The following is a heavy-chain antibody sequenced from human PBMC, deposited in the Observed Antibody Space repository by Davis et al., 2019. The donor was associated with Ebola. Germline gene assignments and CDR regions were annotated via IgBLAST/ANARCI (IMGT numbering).Heavy chain of an antibody. CDR3: ARQGLAAAGTDQWFDP. CDR1: GGSISSSSYY. D-gene: IGHD6-13*01. J-gene: IGHJ5*02. Sequence: MPSETLSLTCTVSGGSISSSSYYWGWTRQPPGKGLEWIGSIYYSGSTYYNPSLKSRVTISVDTSKNQFSLKLSSVTAADTAVYYCARQGLAAAGTDQWFDPWGQGTLVTVSS. V-gene: IGHV4-39*01. CDR2: IYYSGST.